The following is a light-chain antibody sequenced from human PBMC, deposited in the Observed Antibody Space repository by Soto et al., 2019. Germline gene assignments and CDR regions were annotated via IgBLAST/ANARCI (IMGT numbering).Light chain of an antibody. V-gene: IGLV2-11*01. J-gene: IGLJ1*01. CDR2: DGT. Sequence: QSGLAQPRSVSGSPGQLLTISCTGTSSDVDDYRYVSWYQQYPGKAPKLVIYDGTKRPSGVPDRFSGSNSGNTASLTISGLQAEDEADYYCCSYVATPEIFGTGTKVTVL. CDR3: CSYVATPEI. CDR1: SSDVDDYRY.